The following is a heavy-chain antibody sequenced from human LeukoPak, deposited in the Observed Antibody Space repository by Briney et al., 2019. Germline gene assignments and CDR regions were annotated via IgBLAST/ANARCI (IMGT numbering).Heavy chain of an antibody. J-gene: IGHJ4*02. CDR1: GFTFSSYG. Sequence: GGSLRLSCAASGFTFSSYGMHWVRQAPGKGLEWVAFIRYDGSKKYYVDSVKGRSTISRDNSKNTLYLQMNSLRAEDTAVYYCAKDLYDSPFDYWGQGTLVTVSS. CDR3: AKDLYDSPFDY. D-gene: IGHD3-22*01. CDR2: IRYDGSKK. V-gene: IGHV3-30*02.